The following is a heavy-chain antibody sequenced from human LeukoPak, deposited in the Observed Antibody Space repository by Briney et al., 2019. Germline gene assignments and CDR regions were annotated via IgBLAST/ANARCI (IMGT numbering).Heavy chain of an antibody. Sequence: GASVKVSCKASGYTSTSHVFNWVRQATGQGLEWMGWMDPNSGDTGYAQKFQGRVTMTRDTSISTAYMEVSRLRSDDTAVYYCAREGPAGIAAAGTRVNWFDPWGQGPLVTVSS. D-gene: IGHD6-13*01. CDR2: MDPNSGDT. CDR1: GYTSTSHV. J-gene: IGHJ5*02. CDR3: AREGPAGIAAAGTRVNWFDP. V-gene: IGHV1-8*01.